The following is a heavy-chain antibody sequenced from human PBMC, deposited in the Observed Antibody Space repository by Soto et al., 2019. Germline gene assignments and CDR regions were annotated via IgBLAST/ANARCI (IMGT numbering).Heavy chain of an antibody. CDR1: GFTFSDYY. CDR2: VSGRGYYT. D-gene: IGHD6-19*01. CDR3: AREPPDDSGGPRFEL. Sequence: QVQLVESGGGLVKPGGALRLSCAASGFTFSDYYINWLRQAPGKGLERVSYVSGRGYYTNYADSVKGRFTISRANANNTVYLRMNSLRDEDTALYYCAREPPDDSGGPRFELWGRGTLVTVSS. V-gene: IGHV3-11*06. J-gene: IGHJ2*01.